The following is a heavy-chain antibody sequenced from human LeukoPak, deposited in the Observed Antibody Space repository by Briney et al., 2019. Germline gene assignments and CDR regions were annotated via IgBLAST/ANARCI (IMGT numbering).Heavy chain of an antibody. CDR1: GDSVSSSSAA. Sequence: SQTLSLTCAISGDSVSSSSAAWNWIRQSPSRALKWLGRTFHKSKWSNEYTGSVKSRMTINPGTSTNQFSLQLNSVTPEDTGVYYCARYTLTTPARAFDYWGQGTLVTVSS. J-gene: IGHJ4*02. D-gene: IGHD4-17*01. V-gene: IGHV6-1*01. CDR2: TFHKSKWSN. CDR3: ARYTLTTPARAFDY.